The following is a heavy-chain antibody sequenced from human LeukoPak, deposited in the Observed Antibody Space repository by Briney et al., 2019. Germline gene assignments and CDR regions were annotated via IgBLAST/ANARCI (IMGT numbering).Heavy chain of an antibody. V-gene: IGHV3-53*01. Sequence: PGGSLRLSCAASGFTVSSNYKAWVRQPPAKGLEWVSILYSAGFTYYADSVKGRFTISRDNSKNTVYLQMHSLRAEDTAVYYCARELPFEDWGQGSLVTVSS. J-gene: IGHJ4*02. CDR3: ARELPFED. CDR2: LYSAGFT. CDR1: GFTVSSNY. D-gene: IGHD2-15*01.